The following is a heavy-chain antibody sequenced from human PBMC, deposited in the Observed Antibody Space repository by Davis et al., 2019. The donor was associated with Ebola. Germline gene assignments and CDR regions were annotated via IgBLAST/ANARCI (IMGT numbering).Heavy chain of an antibody. D-gene: IGHD2-2*01. CDR1: GFTFSSYA. V-gene: IGHV3-30-3*01. Sequence: GESLKISCAASGFTFSSYAMHWVRQAPGKGLEWVAVISYDGSNKYYADSVKGRFTISRDNSKNTLYLQMNSLRAEDTAVYYCASSPFPDIVVVPAANNWFDPWGQGTLVTVSS. CDR2: ISYDGSNK. CDR3: ASSPFPDIVVVPAANNWFDP. J-gene: IGHJ5*02.